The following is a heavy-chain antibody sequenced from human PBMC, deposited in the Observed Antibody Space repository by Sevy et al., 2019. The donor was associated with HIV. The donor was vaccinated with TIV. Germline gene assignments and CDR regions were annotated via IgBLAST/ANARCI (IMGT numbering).Heavy chain of an antibody. Sequence: GGSLRLSCAASGFTFSTYAMHWVCQAPGKGLEWVAFIRYDGSNKYYADSVKGRFTISRDNSKNTLYLQMNSLRSEDTAVYYCAEDIAAAGYWGQGTLVTVSS. CDR2: IRYDGSNK. CDR1: GFTFSTYA. CDR3: AEDIAAAGY. J-gene: IGHJ4*02. D-gene: IGHD6-13*01. V-gene: IGHV3-30*02.